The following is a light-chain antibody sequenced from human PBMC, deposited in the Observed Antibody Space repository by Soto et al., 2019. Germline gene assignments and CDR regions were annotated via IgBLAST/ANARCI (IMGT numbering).Light chain of an antibody. V-gene: IGKV1-5*01. Sequence: DIQMTQSPSTLSASVGDXVTITCRASQSISSWLAWYQQKPGKAPKIMIYDASSLESGVPSRFSGSGSGTEFTLTISSLQPDDFATYYCQQYNSYPWTFGQGTKVDIK. CDR1: QSISSW. J-gene: IGKJ1*01. CDR2: DAS. CDR3: QQYNSYPWT.